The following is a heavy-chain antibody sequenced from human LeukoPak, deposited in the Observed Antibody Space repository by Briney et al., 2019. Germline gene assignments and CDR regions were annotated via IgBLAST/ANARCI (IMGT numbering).Heavy chain of an antibody. J-gene: IGHJ4*02. CDR2: ISSNGGST. V-gene: IGHV3-64D*06. D-gene: IGHD3-10*01. CDR1: GFTFSSYA. CDR3: VKGGDELTYYFDY. Sequence: PGGSLRLSCSASGFTFSSYAMHWVRQAPGKGLEYVSAISSNGGSTYYADSVKGRFTISRDNSKNTLYLQMSSLRAEDTAAYYCVKGGDELTYYFDYWGQGTLVTVSS.